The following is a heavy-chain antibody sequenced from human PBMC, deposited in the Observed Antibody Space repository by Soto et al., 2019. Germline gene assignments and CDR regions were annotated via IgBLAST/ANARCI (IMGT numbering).Heavy chain of an antibody. Sequence: GGSLRLSCAASGFTFIRYAMHWVRQAPEKGLEYVSAISGNGRGTYYANSVKGRFTISRDNSKNTLYLQMGSLRAEDMAVYYCARGEAAAYMDVWGQGTTVTVSS. CDR1: GFTFIRYA. CDR2: ISGNGRGT. V-gene: IGHV3-64*01. J-gene: IGHJ6*02. D-gene: IGHD6-13*01. CDR3: ARGEAAAYMDV.